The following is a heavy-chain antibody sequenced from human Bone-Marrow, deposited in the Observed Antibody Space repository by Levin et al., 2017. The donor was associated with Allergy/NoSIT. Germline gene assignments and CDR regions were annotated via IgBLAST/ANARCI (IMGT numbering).Heavy chain of an antibody. CDR2: IYYSGST. D-gene: IGHD3-22*01. J-gene: IGHJ5*02. CDR3: VRDIGVRQNSDSSGYSSSRVVWFDP. Sequence: PSETLSLTCTVPGGSISSYYWSWIRQPPGKGLEWIGYIYYSGSTNYNPSLKSRVTISIDTSKNQFSLRLSSVTAADTAVYYCVRDIGVRQNSDSSGYSSSRVVWFDPWGQGTLVTVSS. V-gene: IGHV4-59*01. CDR1: GGSISSYY.